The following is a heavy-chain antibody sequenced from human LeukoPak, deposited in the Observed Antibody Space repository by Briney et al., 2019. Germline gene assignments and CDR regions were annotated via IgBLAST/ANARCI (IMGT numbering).Heavy chain of an antibody. CDR3: ARDQGFYITGDGDYFDY. D-gene: IGHD7-27*01. J-gene: IGHJ4*02. V-gene: IGHV3-21*01. CDR1: GFTFGPYT. Sequence: GGSLRLSCTASGFTFGPYTMNWVRQAPGKGLEWVSSISSSSSYIYYADSVKGRFTISRDNAKNSLYLQMNSLRAEDTAVYYCARDQGFYITGDGDYFDYWGQGTLVTVSS. CDR2: ISSSSSYI.